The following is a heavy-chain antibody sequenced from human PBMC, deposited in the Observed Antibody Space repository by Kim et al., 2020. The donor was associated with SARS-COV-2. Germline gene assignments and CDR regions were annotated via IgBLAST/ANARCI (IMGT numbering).Heavy chain of an antibody. CDR2: ISWNSGSI. CDR3: AKGSAVAGYFDY. V-gene: IGHV3-9*01. D-gene: IGHD6-19*01. J-gene: IGHJ4*02. CDR1: GFTFDDYA. Sequence: GGSLRLSCAASGFTFDDYAMHWVRQAPGKGLELVSCISWNSGSIGYADSVKGRFTISRDNAKNSLYLQMNSLRAEDTALYYCAKGSAVAGYFDYWGQGTLVTVSS.